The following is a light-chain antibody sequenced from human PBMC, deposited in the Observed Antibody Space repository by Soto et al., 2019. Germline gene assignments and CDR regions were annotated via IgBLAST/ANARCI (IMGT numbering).Light chain of an antibody. CDR2: DAS. V-gene: IGKV3-15*01. CDR3: HQYNSWPPGT. J-gene: IGKJ2*01. CDR1: QSISRS. Sequence: EIVLTQSPSILSVSPWERSTLSFMASQSISRSLALYQQKPGQAPRLLISDASTRATGIPARFSGSGSGTEFTLTISSLQSEDFALYYCHQYNSWPPGTFGQGTKVDI.